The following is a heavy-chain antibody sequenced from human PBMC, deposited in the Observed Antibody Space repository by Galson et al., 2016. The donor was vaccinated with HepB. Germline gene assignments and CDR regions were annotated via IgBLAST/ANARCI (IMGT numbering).Heavy chain of an antibody. CDR1: GFTFDGAW. V-gene: IGHV3-15*01. Sequence: SLRLSCAASGFTFDGAWMTWVRQAPGKGLQWVGRIKSKTDGGTTEYAAPVKGRLTISRDDSKVTLYLQMNSLKAEDTAVYYCTTSQLGAGNYYNVDYWGQGTLVTVSS. D-gene: IGHD3-10*01. J-gene: IGHJ4*02. CDR2: IKSKTDGGTT. CDR3: TTSQLGAGNYYNVDY.